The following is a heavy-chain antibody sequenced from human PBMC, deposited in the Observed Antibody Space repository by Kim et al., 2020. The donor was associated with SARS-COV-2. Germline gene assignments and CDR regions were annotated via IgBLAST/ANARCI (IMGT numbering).Heavy chain of an antibody. D-gene: IGHD3-3*01. CDR1: GFTVSSNY. V-gene: IGHV3-66*01. CDR2: IYSGGST. J-gene: IGHJ3*02. CDR3: ARDGYDFWSGYNDAFDI. Sequence: GGSLRLSCAASGFTVSSNYMSWVRQAPGKGLEWVSVIYSGGSTYYADSVKGRFTISRDNSKNTLYLQMNSLRAEDTAVYYCARDGYDFWSGYNDAFDIWGQGTMVTVSS.